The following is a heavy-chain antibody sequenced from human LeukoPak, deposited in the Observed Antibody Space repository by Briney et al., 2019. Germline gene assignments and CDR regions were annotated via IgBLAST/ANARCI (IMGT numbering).Heavy chain of an antibody. J-gene: IGHJ4*02. CDR3: TTWNYDILTGYSI. D-gene: IGHD3-9*01. CDR1: GFTLNNAW. CDR2: IKSKTDGGTT. Sequence: GGSLRLSCAASGFTLNNAWMSWVRQAPGKGLEWVGRIKSKTDGGTTDYAAAVKGRFTISRDDSKSTLYLQMNSLKTEDTALYYCTTWNYDILTGYSIWGQGTLVTVSS. V-gene: IGHV3-15*01.